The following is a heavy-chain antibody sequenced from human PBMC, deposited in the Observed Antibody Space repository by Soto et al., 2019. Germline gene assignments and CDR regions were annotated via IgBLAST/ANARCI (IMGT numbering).Heavy chain of an antibody. Sequence: ASVKVSCKASGYTFTSYGISWVRQAPGQGLEWMGWISAYNGNTNYAQKLQGRVTMTTDTSTSTAYMELRSLRSDDTAVYYCVRVLYYDILTGPADYWGQGTLVTVSS. CDR3: VRVLYYDILTGPADY. CDR1: GYTFTSYG. V-gene: IGHV1-18*01. D-gene: IGHD3-9*01. J-gene: IGHJ4*02. CDR2: ISAYNGNT.